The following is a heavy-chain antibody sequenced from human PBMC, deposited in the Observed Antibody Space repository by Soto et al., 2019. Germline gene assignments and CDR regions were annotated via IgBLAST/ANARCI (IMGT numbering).Heavy chain of an antibody. D-gene: IGHD4-4*01. Sequence: GESLKISCKGSGYSFANYWIGWVRQMPGKGLEWMGVIYPGDSDTRYSPSFQGQVTISADKSISTAYLQWSSLKASDTAMYYCSRRYSNSMDVWGQGTTVTVSS. V-gene: IGHV5-51*01. CDR2: IYPGDSDT. CDR3: SRRYSNSMDV. CDR1: GYSFANYW. J-gene: IGHJ6*02.